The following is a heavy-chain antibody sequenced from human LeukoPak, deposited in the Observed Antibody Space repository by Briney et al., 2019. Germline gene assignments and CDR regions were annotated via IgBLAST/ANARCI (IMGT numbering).Heavy chain of an antibody. D-gene: IGHD6-13*01. CDR3: AKDSWSSSWYYFDY. CDR2: ISWNSGSI. J-gene: IGHJ4*02. CDR1: GFTFYDYA. Sequence: GGSLRLSCAASGFTFYDYAMHWVRQAPGKGLEWVSGISWNSGSIGYADSVKGRFTISRDNAKNSLYLQMNSLRAEDTALYYCAKDSWSSSWYYFDYWGQGTLVTVSS. V-gene: IGHV3-9*01.